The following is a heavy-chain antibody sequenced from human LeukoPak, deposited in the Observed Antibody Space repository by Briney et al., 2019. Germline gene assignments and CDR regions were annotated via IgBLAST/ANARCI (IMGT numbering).Heavy chain of an antibody. V-gene: IGHV4-34*01. CDR1: GGSFSGYY. CDR2: INHSGST. CDR3: ARAPSIALRNWFDP. J-gene: IGHJ5*02. Sequence: SETLSLTCAVYGGSFSGYYWSWIRQPPGKGLEWIGEINHSGSTNYNPSLKSRVTISVDTSKNQFSLKLSSVTAADTAAYYCARAPSIALRNWFDPWGQGTLVTVSS. D-gene: IGHD6-6*01.